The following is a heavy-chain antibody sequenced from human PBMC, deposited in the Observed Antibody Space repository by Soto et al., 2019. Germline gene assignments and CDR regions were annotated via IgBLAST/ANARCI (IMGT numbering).Heavy chain of an antibody. CDR1: GYTVTSYG. Sequence: ASGNVSCKASGYTVTSYGISWVRQAPGQGLEWMGWISAYNGNANYAQKLQGRVTMTTDTSTSTAYMELRSLRSDDAAVYYCAIGGGSSCVTAQDPLDYWGQGNMVIVSS. D-gene: IGHD6-13*01. CDR2: ISAYNGNA. V-gene: IGHV1-18*01. CDR3: AIGGGSSCVTAQDPLDY. J-gene: IGHJ4*02.